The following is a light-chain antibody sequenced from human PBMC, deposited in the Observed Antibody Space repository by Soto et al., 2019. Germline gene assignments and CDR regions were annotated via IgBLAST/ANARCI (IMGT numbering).Light chain of an antibody. CDR3: QQYNNWPPIT. CDR1: ESVGSK. V-gene: IGKV3-15*01. CDR2: GAS. J-gene: IGKJ5*01. Sequence: EVVMTQSPATLSVSPGERVTLSCRASESVGSKLAWYQQKPGQPPRLLLYGASTRATGIPARFSGSGSATDFTLIINSLQSEDFAVYYCQQYNNWPPITFGQGTRLETK.